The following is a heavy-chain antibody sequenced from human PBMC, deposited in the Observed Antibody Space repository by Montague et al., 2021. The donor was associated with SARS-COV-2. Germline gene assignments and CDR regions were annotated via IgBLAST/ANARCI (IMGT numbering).Heavy chain of an antibody. J-gene: IGHJ3*02. CDR1: GGSISSGGYY. CDR3: ARVRITMIVVVDAFDI. V-gene: IGHV4-31*03. D-gene: IGHD3-22*01. CDR2: IDYSGST. Sequence: TLSLTCTVSGGSISSGGYYWSWIRQHPGKGLEWIGYIDYSGSTYYXPCLKSRVTISVDTSKNQFSLKLSSVTAADTAVYYCARVRITMIVVVDAFDIWGQGTMVTVSS.